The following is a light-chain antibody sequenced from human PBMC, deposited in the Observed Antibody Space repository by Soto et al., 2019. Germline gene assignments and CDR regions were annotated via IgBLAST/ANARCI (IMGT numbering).Light chain of an antibody. CDR2: GAS. CDR3: QQYSYSPLP. CDR1: QTVRTNY. J-gene: IGKJ4*01. Sequence: EIVLTQSPGTLSLSPGEIATLSCRASQTVRTNYLAWCQHKPRQAPRLLIYGASRRAPGIPDRFSGRGSGTDFHRKVHSLEPEDFAVYFCQQYSYSPLPFGGGTNVEIK. V-gene: IGKV3-20*01.